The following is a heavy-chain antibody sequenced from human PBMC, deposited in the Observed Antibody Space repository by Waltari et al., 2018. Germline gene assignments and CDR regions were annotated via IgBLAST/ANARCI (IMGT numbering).Heavy chain of an antibody. D-gene: IGHD5-12*01. CDR1: GYTFTGYY. CDR2: INPNSGGT. J-gene: IGHJ4*02. V-gene: IGHV1-2*02. Sequence: QVQLVQSGAEVKKPGASVKVSCKASGYTFTGYYMHWVRQAPGQGLEWMGWINPNSGGTNYAQKFQGRVTITADESTSTAYMELSSLRSEDTAVYYCARDPLEGVEMATGEFDYWGQGTLVTVSS. CDR3: ARDPLEGVEMATGEFDY.